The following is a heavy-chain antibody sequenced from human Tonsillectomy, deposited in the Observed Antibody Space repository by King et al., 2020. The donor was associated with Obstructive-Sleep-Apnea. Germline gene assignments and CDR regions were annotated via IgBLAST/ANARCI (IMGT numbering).Heavy chain of an antibody. CDR1: DGSISTGDFY. V-gene: IGHV4-30-4*01. CDR2: IYYSGIT. J-gene: IGHJ3*02. CDR3: ARRRQHFDWSQPFDI. Sequence: QLQESGLGLVKPSQTLSLTCTLSDGSISTGDFYWSWIRQPPGKGLEWIGYIYYSGITYYNPSLKSRVTISVDTSTNQFSLTLSSVTAADTAVYYCARRRQHFDWSQPFDIWGQGTMVTVSS. D-gene: IGHD3-9*01.